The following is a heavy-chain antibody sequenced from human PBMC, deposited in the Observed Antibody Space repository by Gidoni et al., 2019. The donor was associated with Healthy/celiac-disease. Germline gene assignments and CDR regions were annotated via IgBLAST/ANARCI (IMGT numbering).Heavy chain of an antibody. CDR3: AKAGYGSSGYYPN. V-gene: IGHV3-23*01. D-gene: IGHD3-22*01. Sequence: VQLLESGGGLVQPGGSLRLSCAASGFTFSSYAMRWVRQAPGKGLEWVSAISGSGGSTYYADSVKGRFTITRDNSKNTLYLQMNSLRAEDTAVYYCAKAGYGSSGYYPNWGQGTLVTVSS. CDR1: GFTFSSYA. CDR2: ISGSGGST. J-gene: IGHJ4*02.